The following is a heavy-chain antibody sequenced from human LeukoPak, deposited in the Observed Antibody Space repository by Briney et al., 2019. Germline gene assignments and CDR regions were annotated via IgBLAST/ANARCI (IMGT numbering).Heavy chain of an antibody. D-gene: IGHD6-13*01. CDR3: ARDGSKGRSSSWYEGFDP. Sequence: SQTLSPTCAISGDSVSSNSAAWNWIRQSPSRGLQWLGRTYYRSRWYYDYAVSLKSRITITPDTSKNQFSLQLNSMTPEDTAVYYCARDGSKGRSSSWYEGFDPWGQGTLVTVSS. CDR2: TYYRSRWYY. CDR1: GDSVSSNSAA. V-gene: IGHV6-1*01. J-gene: IGHJ5*02.